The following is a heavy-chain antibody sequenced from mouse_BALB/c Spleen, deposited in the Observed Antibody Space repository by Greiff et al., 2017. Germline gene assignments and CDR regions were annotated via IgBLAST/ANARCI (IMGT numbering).Heavy chain of an antibody. Sequence: QVQLQQSGAELVKPGASVKLSCKASGYPFTSYYMYWVKQRPGQGLEWIGEINPSNGGTNFNEKFKSKATLTVDKSSSTAYMQLSSLTSEDSAVYYCTRRRSIYYYGSSRYYAMDYWGQGTSVTVSA. J-gene: IGHJ4*01. CDR3: TRRRSIYYYGSSRYYAMDY. CDR2: INPSNGGT. CDR1: GYPFTSYY. D-gene: IGHD1-1*01. V-gene: IGHV1S81*02.